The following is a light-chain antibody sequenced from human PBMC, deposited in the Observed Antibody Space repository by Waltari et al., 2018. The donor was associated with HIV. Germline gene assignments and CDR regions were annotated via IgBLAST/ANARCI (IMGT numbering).Light chain of an antibody. J-gene: IGLJ2*01. CDR1: NIGSKS. CDR2: YNN. V-gene: IGLV3-21*04. CDR3: QVWDSGVL. Sequence: SYVLTQPPSVSVAPGKTARITCGGNNIGSKSVHWYQQKPGQAPVLVIYYNNDRPSGIPERFSGSNAGNTATLTISRVEAGDEANYYCQVWDSGVLFGGGTKLTVL.